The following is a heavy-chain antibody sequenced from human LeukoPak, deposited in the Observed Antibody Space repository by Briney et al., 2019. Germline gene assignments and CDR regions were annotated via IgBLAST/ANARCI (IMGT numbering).Heavy chain of an antibody. D-gene: IGHD3-10*01. CDR3: ARTYYYGSGSYNIDP. CDR2: ISTDTGNP. J-gene: IGHJ5*02. V-gene: IGHV7-4-1*02. CDR1: GYTFTTYA. Sequence: ASVKVSCKASGYTFTTYAINWVRQAPGQGLEWMGWISTDTGNPTYAQGFTGRFVFSLDTSVSTAYLQISSLKADDTAVYYCARTYYYGSGSYNIDPWGQGTLVTVSS.